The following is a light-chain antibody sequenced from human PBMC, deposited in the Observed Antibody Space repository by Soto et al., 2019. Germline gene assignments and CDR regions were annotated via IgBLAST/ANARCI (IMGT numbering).Light chain of an antibody. J-gene: IGKJ2*01. CDR2: GAS. CDR1: QTVRNNY. V-gene: IGKV3-20*01. Sequence: EIVLTQSPSTLSLSPGDRAALSCRASQTVRNNYVAWYQQKFGQAPKLLIYGASSRATDIPGRFSGSGSGTDFALTISGREPEDFAVYYCQHYGGPVGYTFGQGTKLEIK. CDR3: QHYGGPVGYT.